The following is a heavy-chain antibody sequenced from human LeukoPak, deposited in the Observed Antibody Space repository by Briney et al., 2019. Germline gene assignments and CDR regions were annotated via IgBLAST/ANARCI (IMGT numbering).Heavy chain of an antibody. V-gene: IGHV4-59*08. Sequence: PETLSLTCAVSGGSISSYYWSWIRQPPGKGLEWVGYIYYSGSTNYNPSLKSRVTISVDTSKNQLSLKLSSVTAADTAVYYCARSGYSNYDYWGQGTLVTVSS. J-gene: IGHJ4*02. D-gene: IGHD4-11*01. CDR1: GGSISSYY. CDR3: ARSGYSNYDY. CDR2: IYYSGST.